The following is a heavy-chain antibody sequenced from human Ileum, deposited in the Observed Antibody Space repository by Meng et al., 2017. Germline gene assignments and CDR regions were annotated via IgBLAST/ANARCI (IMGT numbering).Heavy chain of an antibody. D-gene: IGHD3-16*01. V-gene: IGHV4-34*01. Sequence: QLQLQQWGAGLLNPSGTLSLTCAVYGGSFSGYSWSWIRQPPGKGLEWIGEINHSGSTNYNPSLKSRVTISVDTSKNQFSLKLSSVTAADTAVYYCARGGGRYGPDFDYWGQGTLVTVSS. J-gene: IGHJ4*02. CDR1: GGSFSGYS. CDR2: INHSGST. CDR3: ARGGGRYGPDFDY.